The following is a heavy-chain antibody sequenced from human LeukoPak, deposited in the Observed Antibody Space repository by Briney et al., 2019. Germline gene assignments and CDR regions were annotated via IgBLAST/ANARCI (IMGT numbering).Heavy chain of an antibody. J-gene: IGHJ4*02. Sequence: SETLSLTCTVSGGSISSFYWSWIRQPPGKGLEWIGSIYYSGSTYYNPSLRSRVTISVDTSKNQFSLKLSSVTAADTAVYYCASLQQLVTNWGQGTLVTVSS. D-gene: IGHD6-13*01. CDR3: ASLQQLVTN. V-gene: IGHV4-39*01. CDR1: GGSISSFY. CDR2: IYYSGST.